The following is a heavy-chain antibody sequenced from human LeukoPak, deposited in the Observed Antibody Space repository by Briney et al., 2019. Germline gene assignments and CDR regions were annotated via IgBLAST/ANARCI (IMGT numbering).Heavy chain of an antibody. CDR1: GGSISSGGYY. CDR2: IYYSGST. J-gene: IGHJ6*03. D-gene: IGHD3-10*01. CDR3: ARERPVTMGPYMDV. Sequence: SQTLSLTCTVSGGSISSGGYYWSWIRQHPGKGLESIGYIYYSGSTYYNPSLKSRVAISVDTSKNQFSLKLSSVTAADTAVYYCARERPVTMGPYMDVWGKGTTVTVSS. V-gene: IGHV4-31*03.